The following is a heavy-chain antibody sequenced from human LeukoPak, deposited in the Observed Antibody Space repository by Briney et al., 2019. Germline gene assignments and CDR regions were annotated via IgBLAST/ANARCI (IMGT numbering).Heavy chain of an antibody. CDR2: INHSGST. CDR3: ARAPYCSSTSCYKGYGEFDY. CDR1: GGSFSGYY. D-gene: IGHD2-2*02. V-gene: IGHV4-34*01. J-gene: IGHJ4*02. Sequence: SETLSLTCAVYGGSFSGYYWSWIRQPPGKGLEWIGEINHSGSTNYDPSLKSRVTISVDTSKNQFSLKLSSVTAADTAVYYCARAPYCSSTSCYKGYGEFDYWGQGTLVTVSS.